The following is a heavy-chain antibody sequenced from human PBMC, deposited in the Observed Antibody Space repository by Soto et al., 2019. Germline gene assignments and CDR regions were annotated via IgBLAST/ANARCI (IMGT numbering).Heavy chain of an antibody. CDR3: RRDWDYPVL. CDR2: VRSKADGGTT. D-gene: IGHD1-7*01. J-gene: IGHJ4*02. Sequence: RGALIVSCAASVFTFANAWMSWVRQAPGKGLEWVGRVRSKADGGTTDYAAPVKGRFTISRDDSENTLYLQMNSLKIDDTAVYYCRRDWDYPVLWGQGTMVTVSS. CDR1: VFTFANAW. V-gene: IGHV3-15*01.